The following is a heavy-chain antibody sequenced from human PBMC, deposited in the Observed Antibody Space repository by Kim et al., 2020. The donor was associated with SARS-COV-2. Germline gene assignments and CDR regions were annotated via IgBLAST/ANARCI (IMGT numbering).Heavy chain of an antibody. CDR2: ISSSSYI. CDR3: ARDPATYYYDSSGYSWEAFDI. CDR1: GFTFSSYS. D-gene: IGHD3-22*01. J-gene: IGHJ3*02. V-gene: IGHV3-21*01. Sequence: GGSLRLSCAASGFTFSSYSMNWVRQAPGKGLEWVSSISSSSYIYYADSVKGRFTISRDNAKNSLYLQMNSLRAEDTAVYYCARDPATYYYDSSGYSWEAFDIWGQGTMVTVSS.